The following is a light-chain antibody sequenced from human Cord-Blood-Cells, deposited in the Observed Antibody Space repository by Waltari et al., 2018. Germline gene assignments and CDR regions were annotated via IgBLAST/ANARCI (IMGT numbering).Light chain of an antibody. CDR1: RTISSY. CDR2: AAS. V-gene: IGKV1-39*01. CDR3: QQSYSTPRT. Sequence: DIRMTQSPPSLSASVGASVTCPCRASRTISSYLNWYQQKPGKAPKLLIYAASSLQSGVPSRFSGSGSGTDFTLTISSLQPEDFATYYCQQSYSTPRTFGQGTKLEIK. J-gene: IGKJ2*01.